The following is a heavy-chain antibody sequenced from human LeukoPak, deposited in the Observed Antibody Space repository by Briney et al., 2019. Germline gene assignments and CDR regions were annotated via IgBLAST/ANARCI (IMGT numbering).Heavy chain of an antibody. CDR3: ARDRGYSGYDQGSKRDSSSWYFYY. V-gene: IGHV4-4*07. D-gene: IGHD5-12*01. CDR1: GGSISSYY. CDR2: ISFTGNS. Sequence: SETLSLTCTVSGGSISSYYWSWIRQSAGKGLEWIGRISFTGNSNYNPSLKSRVTISVDTSKNQFSLKLSSVTAADTAVYYCARDRGYSGYDQGSKRDSSSWYFYYWGQGTLVTVSS. J-gene: IGHJ4*02.